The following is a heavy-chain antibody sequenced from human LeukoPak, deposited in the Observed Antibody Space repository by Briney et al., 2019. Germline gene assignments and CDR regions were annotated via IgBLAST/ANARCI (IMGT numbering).Heavy chain of an antibody. Sequence: PGGSLRLSCAASGFTFSDYVMNWVRQAPGRGLEWVSTISGGGGSTNYADSVKGRFTISRDNSKNTLHLQMNSLRAEDTAVYYCAKGIDSRSYLDYWGQGTLVTVS. CDR1: GFTFSDYV. V-gene: IGHV3-23*01. J-gene: IGHJ4*02. CDR2: ISGGGGST. D-gene: IGHD3-10*01. CDR3: AKGIDSRSYLDY.